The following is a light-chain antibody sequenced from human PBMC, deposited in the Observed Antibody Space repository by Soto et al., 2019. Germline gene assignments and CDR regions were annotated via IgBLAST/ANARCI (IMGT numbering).Light chain of an antibody. Sequence: DTQMTQSPSSLSASVGDRVTITCRASQNVRSYVNWYQQIPGKAPKLLIYETSTLHSGVPSTFSGDGYGTHFTLSISSLHPEDFATYYCQQTFSTPRTFGQGTKLDIK. CDR3: QQTFSTPRT. J-gene: IGKJ2*02. V-gene: IGKV1-39*01. CDR2: ETS. CDR1: QNVRSY.